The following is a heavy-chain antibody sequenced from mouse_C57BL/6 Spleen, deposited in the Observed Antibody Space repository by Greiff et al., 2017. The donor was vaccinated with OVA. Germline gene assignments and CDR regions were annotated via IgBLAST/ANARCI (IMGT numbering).Heavy chain of an antibody. CDR3: ARTTPYWYFDV. Sequence: QVQLQQSGAELARPGASVKMSCKASGYTFTSYTMHWVKQRPGQGLEWIGYINPSSGYTKYNQKFKDKATLTADKSSSTAYMQLSSLTSDDSAVYYCARTTPYWYFDVWGTGTTVTVAS. D-gene: IGHD4-1*02. V-gene: IGHV1-4*01. CDR1: GYTFTSYT. J-gene: IGHJ1*03. CDR2: INPSSGYT.